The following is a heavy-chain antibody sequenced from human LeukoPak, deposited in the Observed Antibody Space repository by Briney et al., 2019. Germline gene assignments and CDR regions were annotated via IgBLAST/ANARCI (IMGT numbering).Heavy chain of an antibody. Sequence: PGGSLRLSCAASGFTFSSYVMHWVRQAPGKGLEWVAVISYDGSNKYYADSVKGRFTISRDNSKNTLYLQMNSLRAEDTAVYYCARDSSSWYNAFDIWGQGTMVTVSS. J-gene: IGHJ3*02. V-gene: IGHV3-30-3*01. CDR2: ISYDGSNK. D-gene: IGHD6-13*01. CDR1: GFTFSSYV. CDR3: ARDSSSWYNAFDI.